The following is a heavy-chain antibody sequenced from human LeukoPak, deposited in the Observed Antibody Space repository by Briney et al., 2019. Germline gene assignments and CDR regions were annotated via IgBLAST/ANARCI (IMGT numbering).Heavy chain of an antibody. CDR1: GFTVSNNC. CDR2: IYSGGST. D-gene: IGHD1-1*01. Sequence: GGSLRLSCAASGFTVSNNCMSWVRQAPGKGLEWVSVIYSGGSTYYADSVKGRFTISRDNSKNTLYLQMNSLRAEDTAVYYCARAISTNWSYYDYWGQGTLVTVSS. J-gene: IGHJ4*02. CDR3: ARAISTNWSYYDY. V-gene: IGHV3-66*01.